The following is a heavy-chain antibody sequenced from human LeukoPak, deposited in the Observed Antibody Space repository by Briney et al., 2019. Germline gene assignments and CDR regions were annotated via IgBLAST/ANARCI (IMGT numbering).Heavy chain of an antibody. CDR1: GGSFSGYY. D-gene: IGHD3-16*02. Sequence: SETLSLTCAVYGGSFSGYYWSWIRQPPGKGLEWIGEINHSGSTNYNPSLKSRVTISVDTSKNQFSLKLSSVTAADTAVYYCARGRGARGVWGSYRPLYFDYWGQGTLVTVSS. V-gene: IGHV4-34*01. CDR2: INHSGST. CDR3: ARGRGARGVWGSYRPLYFDY. J-gene: IGHJ4*02.